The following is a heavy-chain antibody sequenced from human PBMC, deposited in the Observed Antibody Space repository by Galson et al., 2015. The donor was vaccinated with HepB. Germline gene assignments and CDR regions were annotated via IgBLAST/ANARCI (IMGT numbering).Heavy chain of an antibody. CDR3: ARVAAAAGEYYFDY. V-gene: IGHV3-11*05. CDR1: GFTFSDYY. Sequence: SLRLSCAASGFTFSDYYMSWIRQAPGKGLEWVSYISSSSSYTNYADSVKGRFTISRDNAKNSLYLQMNSLRAEDTAVYYCARVAAAAGEYYFDYWGQGTLVTVSS. J-gene: IGHJ4*02. D-gene: IGHD6-13*01. CDR2: ISSSSSYT.